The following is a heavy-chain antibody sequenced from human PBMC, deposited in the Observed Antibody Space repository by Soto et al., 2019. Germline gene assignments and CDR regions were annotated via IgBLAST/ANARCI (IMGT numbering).Heavy chain of an antibody. CDR3: ARGRGIVATINYYYMDV. J-gene: IGHJ6*03. Sequence: GASVKVSCKASGGTFSSYTISWVRQAPGQGFEWMGRIIPILGIANYAQKFQGRVTITADKSTSTAYMELSSLRSEDTAVYYCARGRGIVATINYYYMDVWGKGTTVTVSS. D-gene: IGHD5-12*01. CDR1: GGTFSSYT. V-gene: IGHV1-69*02. CDR2: IIPILGIA.